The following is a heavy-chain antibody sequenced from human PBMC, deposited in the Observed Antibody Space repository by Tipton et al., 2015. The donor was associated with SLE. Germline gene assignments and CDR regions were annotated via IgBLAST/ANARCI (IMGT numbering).Heavy chain of an antibody. Sequence: TLSLTCNVSGDSVTSHYWTWIRQPPGKGLEWIGYMYYIGSPNYYSGSTNYNASLKSRVTISIDASANQFSLNLNSVTAADTAVYYCSRFRGGRNFFDYWGQGIPVTVSS. V-gene: IGHV4-59*02. CDR1: GDSVTSHY. CDR2: MYYIGSPNYYSGST. J-gene: IGHJ4*02. D-gene: IGHD1-1*01. CDR3: SRFRGGRNFFDY.